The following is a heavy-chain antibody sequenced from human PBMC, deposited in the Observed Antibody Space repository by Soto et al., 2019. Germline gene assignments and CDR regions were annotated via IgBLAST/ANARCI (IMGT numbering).Heavy chain of an antibody. D-gene: IGHD5-18*01. V-gene: IGHV3-30*18. Sequence: QVQLVESGGGVVQPGRSLRLSCAASGFTFSSYGIHWVRQAPGKGLEWVALISYDGTDKYYADSVKGRFTISRDNSKNTLYLQKSSLGPEDTAVYYCVKERYAQLWVEDYGMDVWGQGTTVTV. J-gene: IGHJ6*02. CDR3: VKERYAQLWVEDYGMDV. CDR1: GFTFSSYG. CDR2: ISYDGTDK.